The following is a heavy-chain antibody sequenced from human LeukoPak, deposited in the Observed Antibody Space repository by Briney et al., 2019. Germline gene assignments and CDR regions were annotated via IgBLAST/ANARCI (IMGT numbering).Heavy chain of an antibody. CDR3: ARGAMPYCSGGSCSNYFDY. CDR2: INPNSGGT. CDR1: GYTFTGYY. V-gene: IGHV1-2*02. Sequence: GASVKVSCKASGYTFTGYYMHWVRQAPGQGLEWMGWINPNSGGTNYAQKFQGRVTMTRDTSISTAYMELSRLRSDDTAVYYCARGAMPYCSGGSCSNYFDYWGQGTLVTVSS. J-gene: IGHJ4*02. D-gene: IGHD2-15*01.